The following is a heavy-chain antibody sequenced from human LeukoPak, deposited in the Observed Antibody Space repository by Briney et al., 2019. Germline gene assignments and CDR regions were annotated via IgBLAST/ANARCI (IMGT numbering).Heavy chain of an antibody. V-gene: IGHV4-59*01. CDR1: GGSISSYY. D-gene: IGHD1-26*01. CDR2: IYYSGST. J-gene: IGHJ4*02. Sequence: PSETLSLTCTVSGGSISSYYWSWIRQPPGKGLEWIGYIYYSGSTNYNPSLKSRVTISVDTSKNQFSLKLSSVTAADTAVYYCARMGATFNYWGQGTLVTVSS. CDR3: ARMGATFNY.